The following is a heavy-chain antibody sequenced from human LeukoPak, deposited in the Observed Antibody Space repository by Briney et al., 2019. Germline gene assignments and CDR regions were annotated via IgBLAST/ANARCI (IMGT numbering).Heavy chain of an antibody. V-gene: IGHV4-38-2*02. CDR1: GYSISSGYY. D-gene: IGHD3-3*01. CDR3: ARDGDLPYYDFWSGYLKEGVGHFDY. CDR2: IYHSGST. Sequence: SETLSLTCTVSGYSISSGYYWGWIRQPPGKGLEWIGSIYHSGSTYYNPSLKSRVTISVDTSKNQFSLKLSSVTAADTAVYYCARDGDLPYYDFWSGYLKEGVGHFDYWGQGTLVTISS. J-gene: IGHJ4*02.